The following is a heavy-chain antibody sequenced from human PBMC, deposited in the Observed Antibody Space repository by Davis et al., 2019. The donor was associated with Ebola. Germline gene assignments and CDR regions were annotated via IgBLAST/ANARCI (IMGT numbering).Heavy chain of an antibody. D-gene: IGHD6-6*01. CDR1: GFTFSNAW. CDR2: IKTKTDGGTT. V-gene: IGHV3-15*01. CDR3: SRGPRNYYYYAMDV. J-gene: IGHJ6*02. Sequence: GESLKISCAASGFTFSNAWMSWVRQAPGKGLEWVGLIKTKTDGGTTDYAAPVKGRFTISRDDSNNTLYLQMDSLKTEDTAVYYCSRGPRNYYYYAMDVWGQGTTVTVSS.